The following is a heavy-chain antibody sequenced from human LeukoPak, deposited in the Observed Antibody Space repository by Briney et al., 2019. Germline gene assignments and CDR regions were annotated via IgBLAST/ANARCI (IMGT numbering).Heavy chain of an antibody. CDR2: IYYSGNS. J-gene: IGHJ3*02. V-gene: IGHV4-59*12. CDR1: GGSISSYY. CDR3: VRRVAVRGFYGFDI. D-gene: IGHD6-6*01. Sequence: PSETLSLTCTVSGGSISSYYWSWIRQPPGKGLEWIGYIYYSGNSNYNPSLKSRVTMSLDTSKNQFSLKLSSVTAADTAVYYCVRRVAVRGFYGFDIWGQGAMVTVSS.